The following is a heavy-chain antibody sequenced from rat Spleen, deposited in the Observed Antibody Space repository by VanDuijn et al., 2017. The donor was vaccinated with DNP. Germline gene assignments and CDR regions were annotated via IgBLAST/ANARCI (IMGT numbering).Heavy chain of an antibody. D-gene: IGHD1-3*01. CDR3: TRDLRVATGHPYGLDP. CDR1: GFSISGYS. Sequence: QVQLKESGPGLVQPSQTLSLTCTVSGFSISGYSVHWVRQPPGKGLEWIAAMSTSGDTSYNSVLESRLSISRDTSKDQVFLKMNSLQTEDTAIYFCTRDLRVATGHPYGLDPWGQGISVTVSS. V-gene: IGHV2S30*01. J-gene: IGHJ4*01. CDR2: MSTSGDT.